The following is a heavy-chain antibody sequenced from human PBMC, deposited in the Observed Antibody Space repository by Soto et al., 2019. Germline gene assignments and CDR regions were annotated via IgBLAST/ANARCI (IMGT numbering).Heavy chain of an antibody. J-gene: IGHJ4*02. CDR2: ISSNGGST. V-gene: IGHV3-64D*08. Sequence: GGSLRLSCSASGFTFSSYAMHWVRQAPGKGLEYVSAISSNGGSTYYADSVKGRFTISRDNSKNTLYLQMSSLRAEDTAVYYCVKDPLDSVVPAAANTVGYWGQGTLVTVSS. CDR1: GFTFSSYA. CDR3: VKDPLDSVVPAAANTVGY. D-gene: IGHD2-2*01.